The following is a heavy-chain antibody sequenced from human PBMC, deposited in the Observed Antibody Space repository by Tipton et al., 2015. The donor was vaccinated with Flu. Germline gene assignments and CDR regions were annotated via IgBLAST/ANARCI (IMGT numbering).Heavy chain of an antibody. J-gene: IGHJ4*02. Sequence: SLRLSCAASGFTFSSYAMHWVRQAPGKGLEWVAVISYDGSNKYYADSVKGRFTISRDNSKNTLYLQMNSLGAEDTAVYYCARTEGWGYLDYWGQGTLVTVSS. D-gene: IGHD1-26*01. V-gene: IGHV3-30*04. CDR2: ISYDGSNK. CDR1: GFTFSSYA. CDR3: ARTEGWGYLDY.